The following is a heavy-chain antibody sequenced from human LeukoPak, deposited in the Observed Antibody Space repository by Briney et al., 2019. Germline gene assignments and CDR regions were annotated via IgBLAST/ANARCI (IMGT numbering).Heavy chain of an antibody. CDR3: AIATGANWYFDL. D-gene: IGHD1/OR15-1a*01. V-gene: IGHV3-48*02. J-gene: IGHJ2*01. CDR2: ISSTSGTI. Sequence: QSGGSLRLSCAASGFTFRSHSMSWVRQGPGKGLECVSYISSTSGTIYYADSVKGRFTISRDNAKNSLYLQMNSLREEDTAVYYCAIATGANWYFDLWGRGTLVTVSS. CDR1: GFTFRSHS.